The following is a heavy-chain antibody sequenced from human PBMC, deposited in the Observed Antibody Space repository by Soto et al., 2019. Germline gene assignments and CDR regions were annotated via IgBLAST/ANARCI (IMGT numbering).Heavy chain of an antibody. CDR1: GYTCTNFY. CDR2: VNPNGGST. Sequence: QVQLVQSGAEVKEPGASVKISCKGSGYTCTNFYIHWVLQATGQGLEWMGIVNPNGGSTNYAQNFKGRITISRDTSTSTVYMDMSSLRSDDTAVYYCARGLASGDYWGQGPLVTVSS. J-gene: IGHJ4*02. V-gene: IGHV1-46*01. D-gene: IGHD6-6*01. CDR3: ARGLASGDY.